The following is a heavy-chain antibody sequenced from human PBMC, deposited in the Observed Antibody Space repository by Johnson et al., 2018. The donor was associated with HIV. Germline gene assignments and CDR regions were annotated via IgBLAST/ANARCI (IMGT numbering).Heavy chain of an antibody. Sequence: VQLVESGGGVVQPGGSLKLSCAASGFTVSGSAMHWVRQAPGKGLEWVSGINWNSGSIGYADSVKGRFTISRDNAKNYLYLQMNSLRAEDTALYYCAKGSKWEPRDAFDIWGQGTMVTVSS. J-gene: IGHJ3*02. D-gene: IGHD1-26*01. CDR1: GFTVSGSA. CDR2: INWNSGSI. V-gene: IGHV3-9*01. CDR3: AKGSKWEPRDAFDI.